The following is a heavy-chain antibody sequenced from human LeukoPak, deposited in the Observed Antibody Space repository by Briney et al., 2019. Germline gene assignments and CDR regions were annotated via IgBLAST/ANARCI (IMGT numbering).Heavy chain of an antibody. D-gene: IGHD3-22*01. J-gene: IGHJ4*02. Sequence: SETLSLTCTVSGCSINAYYWSWIRQPPGRGLEWIEYVYHSGSTNYNPSLKSRVTMSVDTSNNQFSLKLSSVTAADTAMYYCAREGDYYDSGGYYRIDFWGQGTLVTVSS. CDR3: AREGDYYDSGGYYRIDF. CDR1: GCSINAYY. CDR2: VYHSGST. V-gene: IGHV4-59*01.